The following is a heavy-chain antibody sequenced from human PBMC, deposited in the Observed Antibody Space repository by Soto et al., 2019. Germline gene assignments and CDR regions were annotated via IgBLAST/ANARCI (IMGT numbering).Heavy chain of an antibody. Sequence: SETLSLTCAVSGYSINSDYYWGWIRQPPGKGLEWIGCVDHSGRTYYSPSLRSRLTIFIDTSKNQFSLRLTSVTAADTAMYFCAKKGYYPSGKINLFDYWGPGTLVTVSS. V-gene: IGHV4-38-2*01. CDR1: GYSINSDYY. D-gene: IGHD3-10*01. CDR3: AKKGYYPSGKINLFDY. J-gene: IGHJ4*02. CDR2: VDHSGRT.